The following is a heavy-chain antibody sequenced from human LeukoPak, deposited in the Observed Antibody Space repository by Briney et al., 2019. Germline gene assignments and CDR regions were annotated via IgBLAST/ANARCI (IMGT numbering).Heavy chain of an antibody. CDR1: GGTFSSYA. Sequence: GASVKVSCKASGGTFSSYAISWVRQAPGQGLEWMGGIIPIFGTANYAQKFQGRVTITADKSTSTAYMELSSLRSEDTAVYYCARGRYSYGGAVGDYFDYWGQGTLVTVSS. CDR2: IIPIFGTA. D-gene: IGHD5-18*01. J-gene: IGHJ4*02. CDR3: ARGRYSYGGAVGDYFDY. V-gene: IGHV1-69*06.